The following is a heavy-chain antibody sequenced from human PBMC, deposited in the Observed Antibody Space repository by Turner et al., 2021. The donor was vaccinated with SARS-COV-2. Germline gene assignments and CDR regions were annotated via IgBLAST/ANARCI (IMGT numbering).Heavy chain of an antibody. CDR1: GGSISSYY. Sequence: QVQLQESGPGLVKPSETLSLTCTVSGGSISSYYWSWIRQPPGKGLEWIGYMYYSGSTNYNPSLKSRVTISVDTSKNQFSLKLSSVTAADTAVYYCARHPLNYDFWSGYYYYGMDVWGQGTTVTVSS. V-gene: IGHV4-59*08. CDR3: ARHPLNYDFWSGYYYYGMDV. CDR2: MYYSGST. J-gene: IGHJ6*02. D-gene: IGHD3-3*01.